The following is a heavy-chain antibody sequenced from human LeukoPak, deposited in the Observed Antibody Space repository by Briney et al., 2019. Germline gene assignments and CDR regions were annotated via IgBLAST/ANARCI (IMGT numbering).Heavy chain of an antibody. D-gene: IGHD3-9*01. CDR1: GFTFDDFA. CDR2: ISWNSGSI. Sequence: SGGSLRLSCAASGFTFDDFAMHWVRQAPGKGLEWVSGISWNSGSIGYADSVKGRFTISRDNAKNSLYLQMNSLRAEDTALYYCAKGILTGSYYYGMDVWGQGTTVTVSS. J-gene: IGHJ6*02. CDR3: AKGILTGSYYYGMDV. V-gene: IGHV3-9*01.